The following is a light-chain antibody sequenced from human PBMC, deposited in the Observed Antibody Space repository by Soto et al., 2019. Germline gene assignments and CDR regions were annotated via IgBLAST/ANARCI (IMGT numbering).Light chain of an antibody. J-gene: IGLJ2*01. Sequence: QSALTQPASVSGSPGQSITISCTGTSSDVGGYNYVSWYQQHPGKAPKLMIYDVSNRPSGVSNRFSGSKSGNTASLTISGLQAEEEADYYCSSYTSRSTRVFGGGTKLTVL. CDR1: SSDVGGYNY. CDR3: SSYTSRSTRV. V-gene: IGLV2-14*01. CDR2: DVS.